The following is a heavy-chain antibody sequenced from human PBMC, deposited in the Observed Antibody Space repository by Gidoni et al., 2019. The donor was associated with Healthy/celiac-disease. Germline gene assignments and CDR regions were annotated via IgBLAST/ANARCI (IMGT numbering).Heavy chain of an antibody. Sequence: VQLVESGGGVVQPGRSLSLSFSDSRFPFPCYVLPCGPPRPGQGPGKGLEWVAVISYDGSNKYYADSVKGRFTISRDNSKNTLYLQMNSLRAEDTAVYYCARAVELSSGVGIMITFGGIGDYWGQGTLVTVSS. D-gene: IGHD3-16*01. V-gene: IGHV3-30-3*01. CDR1: RFPFPCYV. CDR3: ARAVELSSGVGIMITFGGIGDY. J-gene: IGHJ4*02. CDR2: ISYDGSNK.